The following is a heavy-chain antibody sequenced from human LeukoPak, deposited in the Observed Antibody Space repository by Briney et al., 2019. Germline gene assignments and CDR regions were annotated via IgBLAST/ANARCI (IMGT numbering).Heavy chain of an antibody. J-gene: IGHJ4*02. CDR1: GFTFNNYG. CDR2: ISGHGGSIGDRT. Sequence: GGSLRLFCAASGFTFNNYGMSWVRQAPGEGLEWVSGISGHGGSIGDRTFYADSVKGRFTISRDNSRNTLYLQMNRLRSDDTAVYYCAREGGSGSYYIDYWGQGTLVTVSS. CDR3: AREGGSGSYYIDY. D-gene: IGHD3-10*01. V-gene: IGHV3-23*01.